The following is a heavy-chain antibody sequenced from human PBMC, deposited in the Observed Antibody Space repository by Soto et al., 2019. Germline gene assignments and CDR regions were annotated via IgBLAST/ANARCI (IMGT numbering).Heavy chain of an antibody. Sequence: SETLSLTCALYCGSFDGYYWSGIRQSPGKGLEWIGEIHHSGSTKYNPSLKSRVSLSVDTSTKQFSLKLTSVTAADRGVYYCARGVDSWSGYLFWGQGTPVTVSS. D-gene: IGHD3-3*01. V-gene: IGHV4-34*01. J-gene: IGHJ4*02. CDR3: ARGVDSWSGYLF. CDR1: CGSFDGYY. CDR2: IHHSGST.